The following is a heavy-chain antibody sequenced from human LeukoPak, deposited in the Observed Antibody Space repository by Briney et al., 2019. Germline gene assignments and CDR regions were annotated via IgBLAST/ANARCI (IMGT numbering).Heavy chain of an antibody. V-gene: IGHV3-53*01. CDR2: IYSGGST. Sequence: GGSLRLSCAASGFSFSDYGMHWVRQAPGKGLEWVSVIYSGGSTYYADSVKGRFTISRDNSKNTLYLQMNSLRAEDTAVYYCARLSWDYGDYEVVDYWGQGTLVTVSS. J-gene: IGHJ4*02. CDR3: ARLSWDYGDYEVVDY. CDR1: GFSFSDYG. D-gene: IGHD4-17*01.